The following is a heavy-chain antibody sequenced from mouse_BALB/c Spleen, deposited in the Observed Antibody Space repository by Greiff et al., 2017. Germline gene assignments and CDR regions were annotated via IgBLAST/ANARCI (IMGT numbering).Heavy chain of an antibody. J-gene: IGHJ3*01. D-gene: IGHD4-1*01. V-gene: IGHV1-62-2*01. CDR1: GYTFTEYI. CDR2: FYPGSGSI. Sequence: VMLVESGAGLVKPGASVKLSCKASGYTFTEYIIHWVKQRSGQGLEWIGWFYPGSGSIKYNEKFKDKATLTADKSSSTVYMELSRLTSEDSAVYFCARHEGLGRAWFAYWGQGTLVTVSA. CDR3: ARHEGLGRAWFAY.